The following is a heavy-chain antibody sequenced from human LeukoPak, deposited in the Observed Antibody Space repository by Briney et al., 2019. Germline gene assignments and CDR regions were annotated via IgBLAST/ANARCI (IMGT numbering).Heavy chain of an antibody. V-gene: IGHV3-9*01. CDR1: GFSLSDYA. CDR3: ARGKSISSLWYMDV. D-gene: IGHD2-15*01. CDR2: INWDSGTI. J-gene: IGHJ6*04. Sequence: GGSLRLSCEASGFSLSDYAMHWVRQLPGKGLEWVSGINWDSGTIDYAGSVRGRFTISRDNGKNSLYLQMNALRPEDTGIYYCARGKSISSLWYMDVWGKGTTVIVSS.